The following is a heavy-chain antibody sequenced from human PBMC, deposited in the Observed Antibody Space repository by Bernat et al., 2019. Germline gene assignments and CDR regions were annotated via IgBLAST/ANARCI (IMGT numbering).Heavy chain of an antibody. CDR2: IKKKRDGGAT. CDR3: ITEVVGHGVYDWVY. V-gene: IGHV3-15*01. Sequence: EVQMVESGGGFVKPGGSPRGSCAASGFTFSDAWMNWVRQAPGKGLEWVGRIKKKRDGGATDYAAPVKGRFTISRDDSKNTLFLQMNSLSTDDTAVYYCITEVVGHGVYDWVYWGLGTLVTVSA. CDR1: GFTFSDAW. D-gene: IGHD5/OR15-5a*01. J-gene: IGHJ4*02.